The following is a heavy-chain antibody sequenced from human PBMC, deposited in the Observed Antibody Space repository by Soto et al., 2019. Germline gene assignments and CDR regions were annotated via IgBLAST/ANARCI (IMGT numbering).Heavy chain of an antibody. V-gene: IGHV4-30-2*01. Sequence: SETLSLTCAVSGGSISSGGYSWSWILTPTGKGLEWIGYIYHSGSTYYNPSLKSRVTISVDRSKNQFSLKLSSVTAADTAVYYCARGMTTVTTFDYWGQGTLVTVSS. D-gene: IGHD4-4*01. CDR2: IYHSGST. CDR3: ARGMTTVTTFDY. J-gene: IGHJ4*02. CDR1: GGSISSGGYS.